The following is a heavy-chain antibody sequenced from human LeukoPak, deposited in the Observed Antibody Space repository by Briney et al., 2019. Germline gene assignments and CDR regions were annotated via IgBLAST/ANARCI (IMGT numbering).Heavy chain of an antibody. D-gene: IGHD2-21*02. J-gene: IGHJ4*02. Sequence: ASVKVSCKASGYTFTSYYMHWVRQAPGQGLEWMGIINPSGGSTSYAQKFQGRVTMTRDTSISTAYMELSRLRSDDTAVYYCARFCGGDCYRNWGQGTLVTVSS. CDR3: ARFCGGDCYRN. CDR1: GYTFTSYY. V-gene: IGHV1-46*01. CDR2: INPSGGST.